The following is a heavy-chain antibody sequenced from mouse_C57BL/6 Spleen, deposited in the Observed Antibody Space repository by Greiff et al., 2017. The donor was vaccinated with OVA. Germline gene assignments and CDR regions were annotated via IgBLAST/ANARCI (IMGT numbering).Heavy chain of an antibody. J-gene: IGHJ1*03. D-gene: IGHD4-1*01. V-gene: IGHV5-17*01. Sequence: VMLVESGGGLVKPGGSLKLSCAASGFTFSDYGMHWVRQAPEKGLEWVAYISSGSSTIYYADTVKGRFTISRDNAKNTLFLQMTSLRSEDTAMYYCASALGTYWYFDVWGTGTTVTVSS. CDR2: ISSGSSTI. CDR1: GFTFSDYG. CDR3: ASALGTYWYFDV.